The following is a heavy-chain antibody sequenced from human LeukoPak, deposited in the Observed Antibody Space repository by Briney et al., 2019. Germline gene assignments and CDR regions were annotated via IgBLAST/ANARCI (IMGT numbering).Heavy chain of an antibody. J-gene: IGHJ6*04. CDR3: ARDGTPIYSSGWVYMDV. CDR1: GFSFSSYE. CDR2: ISASGTLT. Sequence: GGSLRLSCAASGFSFSSYEMNWVRQAPGNGLEWISYISASGTLTHYADSVEGRFTISRDNAKNSLYLQINSLRGEDTAVYYCARDGTPIYSSGWVYMDVWGKGTTVTISS. D-gene: IGHD6-25*01. V-gene: IGHV3-48*03.